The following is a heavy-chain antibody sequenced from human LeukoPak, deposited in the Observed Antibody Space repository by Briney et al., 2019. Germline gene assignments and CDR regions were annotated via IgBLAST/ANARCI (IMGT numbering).Heavy chain of an antibody. J-gene: IGHJ3*02. CDR3: TTHDDFWSGPSPHDAFDI. D-gene: IGHD3-3*01. CDR1: GFTFSNAW. V-gene: IGHV3-15*01. CDR2: IKSKTDGGTT. Sequence: GGSLRLSCAASGFTFSNAWMSWVRQAPGKGLEWVGCIKSKTDGGTTDYAAPVKGRFTISRDDSKNTLYLQMNSLKAEDTAVYYCTTHDDFWSGPSPHDAFDIWGQGTMVTVSS.